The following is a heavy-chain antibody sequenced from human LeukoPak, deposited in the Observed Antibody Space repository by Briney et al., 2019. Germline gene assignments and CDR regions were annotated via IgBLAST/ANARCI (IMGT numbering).Heavy chain of an antibody. D-gene: IGHD3-16*01. CDR2: MNPNSGNT. V-gene: IGHV1-8*02. Sequence: ASVKVSCKASGYTFTSYAMHWVRQATGQGLEWMGWMNPNSGNTGYAQKFQGRVTMTRSTSISTAYMELSSLRSEDTAVYYCARILGYFGFDYWGQGTLVTVSS. CDR3: ARILGYFGFDY. CDR1: GYTFTSYA. J-gene: IGHJ4*02.